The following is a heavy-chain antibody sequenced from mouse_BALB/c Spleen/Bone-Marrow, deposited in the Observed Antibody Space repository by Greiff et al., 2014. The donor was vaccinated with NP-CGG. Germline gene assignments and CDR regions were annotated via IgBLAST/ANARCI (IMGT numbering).Heavy chain of an antibody. D-gene: IGHD4-1*01. J-gene: IGHJ2*01. CDR2: IYPGDGDT. CDR3: ARGGRLTGYYFDY. V-gene: IGHV1-80*01. Sequence: VKLQESGAELVRPGSSVKISCKASGYAFSSYWMNWVKQRPGQGLEWIGQIYPGDGDTNYNGKFKDKATLTTDKSSTTAYMQLSSLTSEDSAVYFCARGGRLTGYYFDYWGQGTTLTVSS. CDR1: GYAFSSYW.